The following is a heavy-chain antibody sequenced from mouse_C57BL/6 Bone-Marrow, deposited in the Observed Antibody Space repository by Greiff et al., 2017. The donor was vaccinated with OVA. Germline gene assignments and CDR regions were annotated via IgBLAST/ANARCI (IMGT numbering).Heavy chain of an antibody. Sequence: QVQLKESGAELVKPGASVKMSCKASGYTFTSYWITWVKQRPGQGLEWIGDIYPGSGSTNYNEKFKSKATLTVDTSSSTAYMQLSSLTSEDSAVYYCARDDTTVVATPFAYWGQGTLVTVSA. J-gene: IGHJ3*01. CDR1: GYTFTSYW. V-gene: IGHV1-55*01. D-gene: IGHD1-1*01. CDR2: IYPGSGST. CDR3: ARDDTTVVATPFAY.